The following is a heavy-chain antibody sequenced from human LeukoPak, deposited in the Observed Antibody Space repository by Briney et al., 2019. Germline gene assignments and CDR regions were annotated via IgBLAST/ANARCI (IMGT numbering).Heavy chain of an antibody. D-gene: IGHD5-24*01. V-gene: IGHV3-30-3*01. CDR2: ISYDGSNI. J-gene: IGHJ4*02. CDR1: GFDFNNYV. CDR3: XXXXATTETFDY. Sequence: GGSLRLSCAASGFDFNNYVMHWVRQAPGKGLEWVAVISYDGSNIYYSDSVKGRFTISRDNSKNTLYVQMSSLRPEDTAVYYXXXXXATTETFDYWGQGTLVTVSS.